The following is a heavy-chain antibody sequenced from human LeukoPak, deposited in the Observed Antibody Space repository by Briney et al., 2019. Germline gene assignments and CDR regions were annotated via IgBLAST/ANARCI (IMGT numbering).Heavy chain of an antibody. CDR2: IYYSGST. J-gene: IGHJ3*02. D-gene: IGHD4-17*01. CDR3: ARHLSEYGDYPYAFDI. CDR1: GGSISSSSYY. V-gene: IGHV4-39*01. Sequence: PSETLSLTCTVSGGSISSSSYYWGWIRQPPGKGLEWIGSIYYSGSTYYNPSLKSRVTISVDTSKNQFSLKLSSVTAADTAVYYCARHLSEYGDYPYAFDIWGQGTMVTVSS.